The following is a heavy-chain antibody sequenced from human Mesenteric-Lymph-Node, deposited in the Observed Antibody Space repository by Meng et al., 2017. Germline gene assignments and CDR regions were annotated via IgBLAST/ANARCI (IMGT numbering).Heavy chain of an antibody. V-gene: IGHV3-48*03. CDR2: ISSSGSTI. J-gene: IGHJ4*02. D-gene: IGHD3-22*01. Sequence: GGSLRLSCAASGFTFSSYEMNWVRQAPGKGLEWVSYISSSGSTIYYADSVKGRFTISRDNAENSLYLQMNSLRAEDTAVYYCARGRHYYDSSGKLDYWGQGTLVTVSS. CDR3: ARGRHYYDSSGKLDY. CDR1: GFTFSSYE.